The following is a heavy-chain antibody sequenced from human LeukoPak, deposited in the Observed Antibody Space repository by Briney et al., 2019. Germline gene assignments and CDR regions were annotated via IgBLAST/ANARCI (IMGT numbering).Heavy chain of an antibody. V-gene: IGHV3-7*01. Sequence: GVSLRLSCTASGFSFSSYWMSWVRQAPGKGLEWVANIKQDGSDKYYVDSVKGRFTISRDNAKNSLYLQMNSLRAEDSALYYCARASAVAGTRDYWGQGTLVTVSS. CDR1: GFSFSSYW. D-gene: IGHD6-19*01. J-gene: IGHJ4*02. CDR3: ARASAVAGTRDY. CDR2: IKQDGSDK.